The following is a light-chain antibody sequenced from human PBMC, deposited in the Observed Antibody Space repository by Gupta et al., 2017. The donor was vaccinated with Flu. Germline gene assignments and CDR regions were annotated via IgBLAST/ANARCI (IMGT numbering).Light chain of an antibody. J-gene: IGLJ3*02. CDR2: EVN. CDR3: SAEASGSNMGV. Sequence: TSCNATSSDVGGYNYVYWYQQHPNKAPKLMIYEVNKRHSGVSTRFSGAKSGTTAALTITGLQTEDEADYYCSAEASGSNMGVFGGGTKVTVL. V-gene: IGLV2-14*01. CDR1: SSDVGGYNY.